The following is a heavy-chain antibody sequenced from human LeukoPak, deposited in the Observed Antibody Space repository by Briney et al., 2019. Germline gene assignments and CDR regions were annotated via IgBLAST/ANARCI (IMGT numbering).Heavy chain of an antibody. J-gene: IGHJ4*02. D-gene: IGHD3-16*01. V-gene: IGHV4-31*03. CDR3: ARRRGDNKTYYFDY. CDR1: GASTSSGGYY. Sequence: SQTLSLTCTVSGASTSSGGYYWSWIRQHPGRGLEWIGSIYFSGSTYYNPSLKSRLSISVDTSKNQFSLKLSSVTAADTAVYYCARRRGDNKTYYFDYWGQGTLVTVSS. CDR2: IYFSGST.